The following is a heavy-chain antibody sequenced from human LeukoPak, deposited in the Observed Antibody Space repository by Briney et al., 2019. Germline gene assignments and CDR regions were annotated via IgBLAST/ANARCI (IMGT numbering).Heavy chain of an antibody. V-gene: IGHV4-59*08. J-gene: IGHJ4*02. D-gene: IGHD3-10*01. Sequence: KPSETLSLTCTVSGGSISDYYWSWIRQPPGKGLEWIGYINYSGMTNYNPSLKTRVTILVDTSKNQFSLKLSSVTAADTAVYYCARWGSNMAREKGDHWGQGTLVTVSS. CDR2: INYSGMT. CDR3: ARWGSNMAREKGDH. CDR1: GGSISDYY.